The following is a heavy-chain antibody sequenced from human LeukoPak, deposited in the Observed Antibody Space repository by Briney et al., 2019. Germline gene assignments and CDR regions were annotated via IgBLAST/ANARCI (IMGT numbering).Heavy chain of an antibody. CDR1: GLTFGDDG. J-gene: IGHJ4*02. CDR2: IRKKGYGETT. CDR3: SRCLHDYGDSNYYFDQ. V-gene: IGHV3-49*03. D-gene: IGHD4-17*01. Sequence: PGGSLRLSCPAFGLTFGDDGWSWLRQAPGKGLEWICFIRKKGYGETTDYAASVRGRFTISRDDAKSIAYLQMNSLKTEDTALYYCSRCLHDYGDSNYYFDQWGRGTLVTVSS.